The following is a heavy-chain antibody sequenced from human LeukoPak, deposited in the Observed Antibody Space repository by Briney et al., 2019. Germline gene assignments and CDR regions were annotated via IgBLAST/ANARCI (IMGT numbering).Heavy chain of an antibody. D-gene: IGHD6-13*01. Sequence: SETLSLTCAVYGGSFSGYYWSWIRQPPGKGLEWIGEINHSGSTNYNPSLKSRVTISVDTSKNQFSLKLSSVTAADTAVYYCARHRRYSSSWYRLGYFQHWGQGTLVIVSS. CDR1: GGSFSGYY. CDR3: ARHRRYSSSWYRLGYFQH. J-gene: IGHJ1*01. CDR2: INHSGST. V-gene: IGHV4-34*01.